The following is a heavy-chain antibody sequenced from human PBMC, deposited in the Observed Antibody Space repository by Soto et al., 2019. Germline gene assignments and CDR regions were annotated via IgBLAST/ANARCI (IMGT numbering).Heavy chain of an antibody. CDR1: GDSISSGGHY. J-gene: IGHJ4*02. CDR3: ARGGSRLGELSGFDY. Sequence: QVQLQESGPGLVKPPQTLSLTCTVSGDSISSGGHYWSWIRQHPGKGLEWNGYIYYSGSTSYNPSLQSRVSISVDTSKNQFSLKLSSVTAADTAVYYCARGGSRLGELSGFDYWGQGILVTVSS. CDR2: IYYSGST. V-gene: IGHV4-31*03. D-gene: IGHD3-16*02.